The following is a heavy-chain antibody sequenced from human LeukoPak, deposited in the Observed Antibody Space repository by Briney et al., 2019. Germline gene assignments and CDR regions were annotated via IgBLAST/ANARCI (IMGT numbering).Heavy chain of an antibody. V-gene: IGHV1-69*06. J-gene: IGHJ3*02. CDR2: IIPIFGTA. Sequence: SVKVSCKASGGTFSSYAISWVRQAPGQGLEWMGGIIPIFGTANYAQKFQGRVTITADKSTSTAYMELRSLRSDDTAVYYCARFGLGKHIEVAGIPFDIWGQGTMVTVSS. CDR3: ARFGLGKHIEVAGIPFDI. CDR1: GGTFSSYA. D-gene: IGHD6-19*01.